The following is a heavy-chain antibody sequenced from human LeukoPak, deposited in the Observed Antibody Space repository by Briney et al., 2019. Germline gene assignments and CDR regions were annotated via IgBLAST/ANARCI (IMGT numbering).Heavy chain of an antibody. CDR2: ISSGSSTI. V-gene: IGHV3-48*04. D-gene: IGHD2-2*01. CDR1: GFTFSVYS. Sequence: PGGSLRLPCAASGFTFSVYSMNWVRQAPGKGLEWVSYISSGSSTIYYADSVKGRVTISRDNVENSLYLQMNSLRVEDTAVYYCAREFEVPAAAPDYYYYYYIDVWGKGTTVTVSS. J-gene: IGHJ6*03. CDR3: AREFEVPAAAPDYYYYYYIDV.